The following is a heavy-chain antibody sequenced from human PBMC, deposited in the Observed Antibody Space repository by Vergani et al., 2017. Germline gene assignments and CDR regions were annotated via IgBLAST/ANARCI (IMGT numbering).Heavy chain of an antibody. CDR2: IIPIFGTA. J-gene: IGHJ4*02. CDR1: GGTFSSYA. Sequence: QVQLVQSGAEVKKPGSSVKVSCKASGGTFSSYAISWVRQAPGQGLEWMGGIIPIFGTANYAQKFQGRVTITADESTRTAYMELSSLRSEDTAVYYCARDRYYYDSSGYYYDDYWGQGTLVTVSS. D-gene: IGHD3-22*01. V-gene: IGHV1-69*01. CDR3: ARDRYYYDSSGYYYDDY.